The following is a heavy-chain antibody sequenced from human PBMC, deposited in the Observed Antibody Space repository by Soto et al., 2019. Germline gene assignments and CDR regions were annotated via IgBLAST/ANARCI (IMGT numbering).Heavy chain of an antibody. CDR1: GFTFSSYA. CDR3: ARLSTSSSKDLSFSYFSMDV. D-gene: IGHD1-26*01. CDR2: IGGSDTR. J-gene: IGHJ6*02. V-gene: IGHV3-23*01. Sequence: PGGSLGLSCATSGFTFSSYAMSWVRQARGKGLEWVSAIGGSDTRYNPSFQGQVSISADKSINTAYLHWRSLKASDTALYFCARLSTSSSKDLSFSYFSMDVWGLGTTVTVSS.